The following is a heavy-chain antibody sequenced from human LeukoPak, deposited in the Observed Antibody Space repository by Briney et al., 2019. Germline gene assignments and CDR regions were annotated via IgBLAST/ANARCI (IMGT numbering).Heavy chain of an antibody. CDR1: GYTFTSYY. J-gene: IGHJ4*02. CDR2: INPSGGST. Sequence: GASVKVSCKASGYTFTSYYMHWVRQAPGQGLEWMGIINPSGGSTSYAQKFQGRVTMTRDMSTSTVYMELSRLRSDDTAVYYCARDFKLSSSSYYFDYWGQGTLVTVSS. CDR3: ARDFKLSSSSYYFDY. D-gene: IGHD6-6*01. V-gene: IGHV1-46*01.